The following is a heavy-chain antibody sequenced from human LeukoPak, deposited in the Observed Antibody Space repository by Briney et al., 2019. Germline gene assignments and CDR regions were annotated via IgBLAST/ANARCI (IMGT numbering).Heavy chain of an antibody. CDR3: ARVKALGIVGSTTVLDP. V-gene: IGHV1-2*02. D-gene: IGHD1-26*01. CDR1: GCTFTEYY. Sequence: ASVKVSCKASGCTFTEYYIHWVRPAPGQGRAWMGWINPNTDGINYAQNFRGRVTMTRDTSISTAYMELSSLRSDDTAIYYCARVKALGIVGSTTVLDPWGQETLVTVSS. J-gene: IGHJ5*02. CDR2: INPNTDGI.